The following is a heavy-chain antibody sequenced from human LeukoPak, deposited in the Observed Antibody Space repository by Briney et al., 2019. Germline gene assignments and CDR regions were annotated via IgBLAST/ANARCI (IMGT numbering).Heavy chain of an antibody. V-gene: IGHV4-61*02. Sequence: SETLSLTCTVSGGSISSGSYYWSWIRQPAGKGLEWIGRIYTSGNTHYNPSLKSRVTISIDTSKKQFSLKLSSVTAADTAVYYCARAGGYCSSTSCYGNWLDPWGQGTLVTVSS. CDR2: IYTSGNT. J-gene: IGHJ5*02. CDR1: GGSISSGSYY. D-gene: IGHD2-2*01. CDR3: ARAGGYCSSTSCYGNWLDP.